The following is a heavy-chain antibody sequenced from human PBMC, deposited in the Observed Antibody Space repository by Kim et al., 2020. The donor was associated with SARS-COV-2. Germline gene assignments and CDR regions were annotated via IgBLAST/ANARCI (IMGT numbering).Heavy chain of an antibody. CDR2: IIPIFNTP. CDR1: GGTFSNYA. V-gene: IGHV1-69*13. CDR3: AVGRPAVDILDY. J-gene: IGHJ4*02. D-gene: IGHD5-12*01. Sequence: SVKVSCKASGGTFSNYAISWVRQAPGQGLEWMGGIIPIFNTPNYAQRFQGRVTITADESTSTAYMELSSLRSEDTAVYYCAVGRPAVDILDYWGQGTLVTVSS.